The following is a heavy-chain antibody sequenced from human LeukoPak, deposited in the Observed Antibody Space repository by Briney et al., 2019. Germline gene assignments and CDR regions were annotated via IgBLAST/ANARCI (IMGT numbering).Heavy chain of an antibody. CDR2: INHSGST. D-gene: IGHD3-10*01. V-gene: IGHV4-34*01. CDR1: GGSFSGYY. Sequence: SETLSLTCAVYGGSFSGYYWSWIRQPPGKGLEWIGEINHSGSTNYNPSLKSRVTISVDTSKNQFSLKLSSVTAADTAVYYCASGGYYGSGRTFDYWGQGTLVTVSS. CDR3: ASGGYYGSGRTFDY. J-gene: IGHJ4*02.